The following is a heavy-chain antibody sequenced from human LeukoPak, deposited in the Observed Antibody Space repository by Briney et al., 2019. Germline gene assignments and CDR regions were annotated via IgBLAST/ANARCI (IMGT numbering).Heavy chain of an antibody. CDR2: ISSSSSYI. CDR1: GFTFSSYS. D-gene: IGHD3-10*01. CDR3: AKGVYGSRTTSFADY. Sequence: GGSLRLSCAASGFTFSSYSMNWVRQAPGKGLEWVSSISSSSSYIYYADSVKGRFTISRDNAKNSLYLQMNSLRAEDTAVYYCAKGVYGSRTTSFADYWGQGTLVTVSS. V-gene: IGHV3-21*01. J-gene: IGHJ4*02.